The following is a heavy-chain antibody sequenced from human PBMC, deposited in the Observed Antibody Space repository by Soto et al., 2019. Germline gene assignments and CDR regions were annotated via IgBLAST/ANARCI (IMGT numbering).Heavy chain of an antibody. Sequence: SVKVSCKASVYTFTSYGIHWVRHAPGQRLEWMGWINAANGDTKYSPKFQGRVTITRDTSASTAYMELSSLRSEDTAVYYCVRRHVSATGIDWFDPWGQGTLVTVSS. CDR3: VRRHVSATGIDWFDP. CDR1: VYTFTSYG. CDR2: INAANGDT. D-gene: IGHD6-13*01. V-gene: IGHV1-3*01. J-gene: IGHJ5*02.